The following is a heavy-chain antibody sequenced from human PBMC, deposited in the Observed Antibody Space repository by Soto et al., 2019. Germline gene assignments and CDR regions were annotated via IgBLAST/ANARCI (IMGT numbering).Heavy chain of an antibody. CDR2: INPNSGGT. Sequence: ASVKVSCKASGYTFTGYYMHWVRQAPGQGLEWMGWINPNSGGTNYAQKFQGWVTMTRDTSISTAYMELSRLRSDDTAVYYCARGRSISSWYNWFDHWGQGTMVTAPQ. J-gene: IGHJ5*02. CDR3: ARGRSISSWYNWFDH. V-gene: IGHV1-2*04. CDR1: GYTFTGYY. D-gene: IGHD6-13*01.